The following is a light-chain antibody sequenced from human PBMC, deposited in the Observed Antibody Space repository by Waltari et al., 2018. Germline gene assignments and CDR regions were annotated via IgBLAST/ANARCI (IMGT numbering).Light chain of an antibody. CDR3: SSYTSSSTPYV. V-gene: IGLV2-14*01. CDR1: SSDVGGYNY. J-gene: IGLJ1*01. Sequence: QSALTQPASVSGSPGQSSPIACPGTSSDVGGYNYVSWYQQHPGKAPKLMIYEFRNRPSGVSHRFSGSKSGNTASLTISGLQAEDEADYYCSSYTSSSTPYVFGTGTKVTVL. CDR2: EFR.